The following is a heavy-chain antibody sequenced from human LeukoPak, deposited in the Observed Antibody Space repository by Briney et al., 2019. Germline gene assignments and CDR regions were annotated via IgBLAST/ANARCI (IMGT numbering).Heavy chain of an antibody. Sequence: PSETLSLTCTVSGGSISSHYWSWIRQPPGKGLEWIGYIYYSGSTNYNPSLKSRVIISVDTSKNQFSLKLSSVTAADTAVYYCARGYYDFWSGYPRFDPWGQGTLVTVSS. CDR1: GGSISSHY. CDR2: IYYSGST. J-gene: IGHJ5*02. CDR3: ARGYYDFWSGYPRFDP. V-gene: IGHV4-59*11. D-gene: IGHD3-3*01.